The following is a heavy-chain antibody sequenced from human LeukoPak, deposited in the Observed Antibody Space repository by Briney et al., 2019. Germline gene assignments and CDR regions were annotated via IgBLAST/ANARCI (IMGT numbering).Heavy chain of an antibody. CDR2: ISGSGDST. CDR1: GFPFSGYA. V-gene: IGHV3-23*01. CDR3: AKPHVAVARWFDP. D-gene: IGHD6-19*01. Sequence: GGSLRLSCAASGFPFSGYAMSWVRQAPGKGLEWVSGISGSGDSTFYADSVKGRFTVSRDNSNNMLYLQMHSLRPGDTAVYYCAKPHVAVARWFDPWGQGTLVTVSS. J-gene: IGHJ5*02.